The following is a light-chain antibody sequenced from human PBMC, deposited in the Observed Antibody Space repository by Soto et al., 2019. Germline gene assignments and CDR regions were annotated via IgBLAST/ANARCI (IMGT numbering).Light chain of an antibody. CDR3: QQYHNSPLP. V-gene: IGKV3-20*01. CDR2: GAS. CDR1: QSVSSNY. Sequence: EIVFTQSPGTLSLSPCERATVSCRASQSVSSNYLAWYQQKPGQAPRVLIYGASSRTTGIPDRFSGSGSGTDFTLTISRLEPEDFAVYYCQQYHNSPLPFGQGTKVDIK. J-gene: IGKJ1*01.